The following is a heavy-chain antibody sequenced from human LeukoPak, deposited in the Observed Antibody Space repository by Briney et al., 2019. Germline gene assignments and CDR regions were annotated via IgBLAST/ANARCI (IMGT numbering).Heavy chain of an antibody. V-gene: IGHV4-30-2*01. CDR1: GGSISSGGYS. CDR3: ARVRGHSSSWSGPFDP. D-gene: IGHD6-13*01. Sequence: PSQTLSLTCAVSGGSISSGGYSWSWIRQPPGKGLEWIGYIYHSGSTYYNPSLKSRVTISVDRSKNQFSLKLSSVTAADTAVYYCARVRGHSSSWSGPFDPWGQGTLVTVSS. CDR2: IYHSGST. J-gene: IGHJ5*02.